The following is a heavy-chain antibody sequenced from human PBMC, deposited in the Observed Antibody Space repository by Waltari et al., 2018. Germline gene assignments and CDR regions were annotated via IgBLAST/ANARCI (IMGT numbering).Heavy chain of an antibody. CDR2: ISGSGGST. CDR3: EGSGSYYDAFDI. V-gene: IGHV3-23*01. CDR1: GFTFSRYA. D-gene: IGHD1-26*01. Sequence: EVQLLESGGGLVQPGGSLRLSCAASGFTFSRYAMSWVRQAPGKGLEWVSAISGSGGSTYYADSVKGRFTISRDNSKNTLYLQMNSLRAEDTAVYYCEGSGSYYDAFDIWGQGTMVTVSS. J-gene: IGHJ3*02.